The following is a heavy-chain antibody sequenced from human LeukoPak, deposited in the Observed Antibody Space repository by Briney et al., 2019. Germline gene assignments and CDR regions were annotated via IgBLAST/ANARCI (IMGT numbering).Heavy chain of an antibody. V-gene: IGHV3-30*02. D-gene: IGHD6-13*01. CDR1: GFTFSGYD. CDR2: IRSDGSDK. CDR3: AKDIAAAGGPCAY. Sequence: QPGGSLRLSCAASGFTFSGYDMHWVRQAPGKGLEWVALIRSDGSDKYYADSVKGRSTISRDNSKNTLFLQMNSLRAEDTAVYYCAKDIAAAGGPCAYWGRGTLVTVSS. J-gene: IGHJ4*02.